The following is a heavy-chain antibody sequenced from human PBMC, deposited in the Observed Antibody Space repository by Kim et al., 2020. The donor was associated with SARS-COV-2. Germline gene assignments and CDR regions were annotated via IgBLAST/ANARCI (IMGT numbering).Heavy chain of an antibody. Sequence: GGSLRLSCAASGFTFSSSGMSWVRQAPGKGLEWVSAISDSGGSTYYADSVQGRFTISRDNSKNTLYLQMNSLRAEDTAVYYCAKVFGSGSRYFDSWGQGTLVTVSS. J-gene: IGHJ4*02. D-gene: IGHD3-10*01. CDR1: GFTFSSSG. V-gene: IGHV3-23*01. CDR3: AKVFGSGSRYFDS. CDR2: ISDSGGST.